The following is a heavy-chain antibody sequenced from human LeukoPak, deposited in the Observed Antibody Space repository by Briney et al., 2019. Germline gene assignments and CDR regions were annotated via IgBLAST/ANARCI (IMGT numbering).Heavy chain of an antibody. CDR3: ARLYGSGTFRGFS. CDR2: INWNSDDT. J-gene: IGHJ4*02. D-gene: IGHD3-10*01. CDR1: GFKFNDYA. Sequence: GGSLRLSCAASGFKFNDYAMHWVRQVPGKGLEWVSGINWNSDDTDYADSVKGRFTISRDNSKNTLYLQTNSLRAEDTAVYYCARLYGSGTFRGFSWGQGTLVTVSS. V-gene: IGHV3-9*01.